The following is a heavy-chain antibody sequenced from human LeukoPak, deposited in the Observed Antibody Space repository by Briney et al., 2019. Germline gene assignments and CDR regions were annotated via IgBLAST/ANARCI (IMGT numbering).Heavy chain of an antibody. V-gene: IGHV4-34*01. CDR1: GGSFSGFY. CDR3: ASIAVVIATGAPAEYFQH. CDR2: INHGGST. Sequence: NPSETLSLTCAVYGGSFSGFYWSWVRQPPGKGLEWIGEINHGGSTNYNPSLKSRVTISVDTSKNQFSLKLASVTAADTAVYYCASIAVVIATGAPAEYFQHWGQGTLVTVSS. D-gene: IGHD2-21*01. J-gene: IGHJ1*01.